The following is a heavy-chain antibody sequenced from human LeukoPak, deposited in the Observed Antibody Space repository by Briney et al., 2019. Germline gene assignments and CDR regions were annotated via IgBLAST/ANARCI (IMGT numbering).Heavy chain of an antibody. Sequence: GGSLRLSCAASGFTFSGSAMHWVRQASGKGLEWVGRIRSKANSYATAYAASVKGRFTISRDDSKNTAYLQMNSLKTEDTAVYYCTRPTIDDNWFGPWGQGTLVTVSS. V-gene: IGHV3-73*01. J-gene: IGHJ5*02. CDR3: TRPTIDDNWFGP. D-gene: IGHD4/OR15-4a*01. CDR1: GFTFSGSA. CDR2: IRSKANSYAT.